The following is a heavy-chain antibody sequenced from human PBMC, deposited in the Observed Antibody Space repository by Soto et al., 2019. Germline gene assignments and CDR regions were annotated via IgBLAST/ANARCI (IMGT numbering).Heavy chain of an antibody. CDR1: GYTFTSYD. V-gene: IGHV1-8*01. D-gene: IGHD5-18*01. Sequence: ASVKVSCKASGYTFTSYDINWVRQATGQGLEWMGWMNPNSGNTGYAQKFQGRVTMNRNTSISTAYMELSSLRSEDTAVYYCARVRARDTAMVRIRKSYYYGMDVWGQGTTVTVSS. CDR3: ARVRARDTAMVRIRKSYYYGMDV. J-gene: IGHJ6*02. CDR2: MNPNSGNT.